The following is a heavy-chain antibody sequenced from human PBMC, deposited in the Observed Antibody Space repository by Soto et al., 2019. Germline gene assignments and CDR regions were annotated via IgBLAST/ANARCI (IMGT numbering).Heavy chain of an antibody. CDR1: GGTFSRHA. D-gene: IGHD3-22*01. CDR2: IIPIFGTA. V-gene: IGHV1-69*01. CDR3: ARGWGYDSNDYYYAY. J-gene: IGHJ4*02. Sequence: QVQLVQSGAEVRKPGSSVKVSCKASGGTFSRHAISWVRQAPGQGLEWMGGIIPIFGTANHAQKFQGRVTIIADESTSTVYTALSRLSSEETAMSYCARGWGYDSNDYYYAYWGQGTLVIVSS.